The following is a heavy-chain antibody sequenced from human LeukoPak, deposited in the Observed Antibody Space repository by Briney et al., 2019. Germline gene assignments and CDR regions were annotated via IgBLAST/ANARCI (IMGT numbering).Heavy chain of an antibody. CDR2: IYYSGST. V-gene: IGHV4-61*05. J-gene: IGHJ6*03. CDR1: GGSISSSSYY. D-gene: IGHD6-6*01. CDR3: AREFKVGSSSTYYYYYMDV. Sequence: SETLSLTCTVSGGSISSSSYYWGWIRQPPGKGLEWIGYIYYSGSTNYNPSLKSRVTISVDTSKNQFSLKLSSVTAADTAVYYCAREFKVGSSSTYYYYYMDVWGKGTTVTVSS.